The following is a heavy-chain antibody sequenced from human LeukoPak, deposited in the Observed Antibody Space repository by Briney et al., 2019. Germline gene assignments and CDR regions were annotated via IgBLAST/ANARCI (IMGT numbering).Heavy chain of an antibody. J-gene: IGHJ3*02. V-gene: IGHV4-39*01. CDR1: GGSTSSSSYY. CDR3: ARWDTGYYGDAFDI. Sequence: PSETLSLTCTVSGGSTSSSSYYWGWIRQPQGKGLEWIGSIYYSGSTYYNPSLKSRVTISVDTSKNQFSLKLSSVTAEDTAVYYCARWDTGYYGDAFDIWGQGTMVTVSS. CDR2: IYYSGST. D-gene: IGHD5-12*01.